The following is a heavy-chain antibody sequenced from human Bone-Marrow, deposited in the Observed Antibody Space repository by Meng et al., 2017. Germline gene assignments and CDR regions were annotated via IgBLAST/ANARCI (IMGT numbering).Heavy chain of an antibody. V-gene: IGHV3-53*02. Sequence: EVQLVGTGGGLLQPGKSLRISCAASGFNVSGNYMTWVRQAPGKGLEWVSLIYGDGSTFYADSVKGRFTISRDNSKNTVYLQMNSLRLEDTAVYYCAGRAMGAAAYDYWGQGTLVTVSS. CDR1: GFNVSGNY. CDR2: IYGDGST. D-gene: IGHD6-13*01. J-gene: IGHJ4*02. CDR3: AGRAMGAAAYDY.